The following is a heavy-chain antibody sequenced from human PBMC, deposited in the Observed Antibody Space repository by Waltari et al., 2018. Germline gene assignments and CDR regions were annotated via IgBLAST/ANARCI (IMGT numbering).Heavy chain of an antibody. D-gene: IGHD1-1*01. CDR3: AILPWTDVVGVDY. CDR1: GGSISSRSYY. V-gene: IGHV4-39*01. Sequence: PSEPLSLPCTVSGGSISSRSYYWGWIRQPPGKGLEWIGGIYYSGSTYYNPSLKSRVTISVDTSKNQFSLKLSSVTAADTAVYYCAILPWTDVVGVDYWGQGTLVTVSS. CDR2: IYYSGST. J-gene: IGHJ4*02.